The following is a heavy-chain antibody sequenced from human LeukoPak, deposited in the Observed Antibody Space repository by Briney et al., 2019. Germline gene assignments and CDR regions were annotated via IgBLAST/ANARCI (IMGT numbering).Heavy chain of an antibody. CDR3: ARERDGDYPDY. D-gene: IGHD4-17*01. V-gene: IGHV4-39*02. J-gene: IGHJ4*02. Sequence: SETLSLTCTVSGVSISSISYYWGWIRPPPGKGLESIGGIYYSGSAYSTPSLKSRVTIYAVTSQNPFSLRLSSVTAAATAVCFCARERDGDYPDYWGQGTLVTVSS. CDR2: IYYSGSA. CDR1: GVSISSISYY.